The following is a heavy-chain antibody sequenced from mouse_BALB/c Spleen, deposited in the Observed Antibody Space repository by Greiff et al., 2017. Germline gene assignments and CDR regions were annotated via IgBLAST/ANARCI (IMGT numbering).Heavy chain of an antibody. CDR2: IWTGGGT. D-gene: IGHD2-4*01. V-gene: IGHV2-9-2*01. J-gene: IGHJ3*01. Sequence: VKLQESGPGLVAPSQSLSITCTVSGFSLTSYDISWIRQPPGKGLEWLGVIWTGGGTNYNSAFMSRLSISKDNSKSQVFLKMNSLQTDDTAIYYCVREGTMIPFAYWGQGTLVTVSA. CDR3: VREGTMIPFAY. CDR1: GFSLTSYD.